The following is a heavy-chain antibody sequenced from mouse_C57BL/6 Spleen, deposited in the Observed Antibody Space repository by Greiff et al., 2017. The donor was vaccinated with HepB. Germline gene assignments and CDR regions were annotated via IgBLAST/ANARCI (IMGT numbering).Heavy chain of an antibody. Sequence: EVKLLESGPELVKPGASVKISCKASGYSFTGYYMNWVKQSPEKSLEWIGEINPSTGGTTYNQKFKAKATLTVDKSSSTAYMQLKSLTSEDSAVYYCARIGDYDWYFDVWGTGTTVTVSS. CDR2: INPSTGGT. CDR1: GYSFTGYY. J-gene: IGHJ1*03. D-gene: IGHD2-4*01. V-gene: IGHV1-42*01. CDR3: ARIGDYDWYFDV.